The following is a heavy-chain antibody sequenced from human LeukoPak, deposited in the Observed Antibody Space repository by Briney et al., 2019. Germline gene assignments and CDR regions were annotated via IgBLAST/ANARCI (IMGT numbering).Heavy chain of an antibody. CDR2: LYNNGST. CDR1: DASVSGYY. V-gene: IGHV4-4*07. CDR3: TRDIGSGDYVFFDS. Sequence: PSETLSLTCTVSDASVSGYYWSWIRLPAGKGLELIGRLYNNGSTNCNPSLKSRVTMSVDTSKNQLSLRLKSVTAADTAVYYCTRDIGSGDYVFFDSWGQGTRVIVSS. J-gene: IGHJ4*02. D-gene: IGHD4-17*01.